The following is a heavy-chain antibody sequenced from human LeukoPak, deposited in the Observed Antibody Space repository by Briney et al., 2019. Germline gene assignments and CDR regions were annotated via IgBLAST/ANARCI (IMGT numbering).Heavy chain of an antibody. J-gene: IGHJ4*02. V-gene: IGHV3-53*01. D-gene: IGHD4-17*01. Sequence: PGGSLRLSCTLSGLAVRDNYLTWVRQAPGKGLERVSVIFPNGNTYSADFVEGRFSISRDKSTNTLFLDMSRVGTEVTSVYFCASANPVYGDFDYWGQGTLVSVSS. CDR2: IFPNGNT. CDR1: GLAVRDNY. CDR3: ASANPVYGDFDY.